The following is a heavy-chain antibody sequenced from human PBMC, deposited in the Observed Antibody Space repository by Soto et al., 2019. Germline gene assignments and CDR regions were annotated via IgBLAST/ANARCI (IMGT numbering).Heavy chain of an antibody. Sequence: SETLSLTCTVSGGSICSADYYWSWIRQPPGKGLEWIGYFHSSGATYKDPSLKSRVTISVDTSKNQISLKLDSVTAADTAVYYCASIWFGDFDYWGHGTLVTVSS. V-gene: IGHV4-30-4*01. CDR1: GGSICSADYY. CDR3: ASIWFGDFDY. D-gene: IGHD3-10*01. CDR2: FHSSGAT. J-gene: IGHJ4*01.